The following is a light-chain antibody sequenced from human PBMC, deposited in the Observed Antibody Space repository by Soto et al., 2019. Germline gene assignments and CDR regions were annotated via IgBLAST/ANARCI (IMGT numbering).Light chain of an antibody. J-gene: IGKJ2*01. CDR2: AAS. V-gene: IGKV1-27*01. CDR1: QGISNY. Sequence: DIQMTQSPTSLSASVGDRVTITCRASQGISNYLAWYQQKLGKVPKLLIYAASTLQSGVPSRFSGSGSATDFTLTISSLQPEDVATYYCQKYDRAPYTFGQGTKLEIK. CDR3: QKYDRAPYT.